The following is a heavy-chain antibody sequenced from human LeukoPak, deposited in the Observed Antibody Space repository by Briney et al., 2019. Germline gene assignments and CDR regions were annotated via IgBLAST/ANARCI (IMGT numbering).Heavy chain of an antibody. V-gene: IGHV3-7*04. CDR2: IKPDGSEK. CDR3: AGVVGTDEGADY. D-gene: IGHD1-7*01. Sequence: PGGSLRLSCAASGFTFRHYWMNWVRQASGKGLEWVANIKPDGSEKRYADSVKGRFTISRDNAENSLYLQMNSLRAEDTAVYYCAGVVGTDEGADYWGQGTLVTVSS. J-gene: IGHJ4*02. CDR1: GFTFRHYW.